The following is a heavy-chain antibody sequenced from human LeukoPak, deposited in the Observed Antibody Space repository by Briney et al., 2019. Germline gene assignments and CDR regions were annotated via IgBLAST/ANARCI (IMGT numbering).Heavy chain of an antibody. CDR3: ARDSRKTGRTSDFDF. V-gene: IGHV1-18*04. CDR1: GYTFYDYG. Sequence: ASVKVSCKTSGYTFYDYGISWVRQAPGQGLEWMGWIGADTGNTNFAQKLQDRVTMTTDTSTSTAYMELRSLTSDDTAVYYCARDSRKTGRTSDFDFWGQGTLVTVSS. J-gene: IGHJ4*02. D-gene: IGHD1-1*01. CDR2: IGADTGNT.